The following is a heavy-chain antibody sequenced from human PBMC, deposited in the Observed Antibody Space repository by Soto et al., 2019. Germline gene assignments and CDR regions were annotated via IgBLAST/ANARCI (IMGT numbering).Heavy chain of an antibody. J-gene: IGHJ4*02. V-gene: IGHV3-11*01. D-gene: IGHD6-13*01. Sequence: GGSLRLSCAASGFTFSDYYMSWIRQAPGKGLEWVTYISSSGSTIYYADSVKGRFTISRDNAKNSLYLQMNSLRAEDTAVYYCARDRQQLVKAPGADYWGKGTLVTVS. CDR2: ISSSGSTI. CDR3: ARDRQQLVKAPGADY. CDR1: GFTFSDYY.